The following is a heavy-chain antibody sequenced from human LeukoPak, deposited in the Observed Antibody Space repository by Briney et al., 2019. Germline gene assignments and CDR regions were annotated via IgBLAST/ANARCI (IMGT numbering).Heavy chain of an antibody. Sequence: PSETLPLTCAVYGGSFSGYYWSWIRQPPGKGPEWIGEINHSGSTNYNPSLKSRVTISVDTSKNQFSLKLSSVTAADTAVYYCARVKVADTEASCDYWGQGTLVTVSS. J-gene: IGHJ4*02. V-gene: IGHV4-34*01. CDR2: INHSGST. CDR1: GGSFSGYY. CDR3: ARVKVADTEASCDY. D-gene: IGHD6-19*01.